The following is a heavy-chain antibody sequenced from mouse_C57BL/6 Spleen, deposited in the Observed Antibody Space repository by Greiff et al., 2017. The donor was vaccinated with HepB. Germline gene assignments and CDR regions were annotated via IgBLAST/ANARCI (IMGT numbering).Heavy chain of an antibody. V-gene: IGHV1-9*01. CDR2: ILPGSGST. J-gene: IGHJ2*01. CDR1: GYTFTGYW. Sequence: QVQLQQSGAELMKPGASVKLSCKATGYTFTGYWIEWVKQRPGHGLEWIGEILPGSGSTNYNEKFKGKATFTADTSCNTADMQLSRLTTEDSAIYCRVRVHYYGSNPLDDWGLGTTLTVSS. CDR3: VRVHYYGSNPLDD. D-gene: IGHD1-1*01.